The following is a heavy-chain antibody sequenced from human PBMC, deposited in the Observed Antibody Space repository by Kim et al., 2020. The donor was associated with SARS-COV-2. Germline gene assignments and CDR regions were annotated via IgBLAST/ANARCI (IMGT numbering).Heavy chain of an antibody. D-gene: IGHD3-22*01. V-gene: IGHV4-31*03. Sequence: SETLSLTCTVSGGSISSGGYYWSWIRQHPGKGLEWIGYIYYSGSTYYNPSLKSRVTISVDTSKNQFSLKLSSVTAADTAVYYCARGDHYYDSSGYYSLLFDYWGQGTLVTVSS. CDR2: IYYSGST. CDR3: ARGDHYYDSSGYYSLLFDY. J-gene: IGHJ4*02. CDR1: GGSISSGGYY.